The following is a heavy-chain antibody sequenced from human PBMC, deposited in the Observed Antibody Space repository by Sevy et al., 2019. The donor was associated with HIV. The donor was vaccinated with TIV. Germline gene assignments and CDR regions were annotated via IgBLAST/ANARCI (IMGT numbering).Heavy chain of an antibody. CDR1: GFTFSTYS. D-gene: IGHD6-19*01. CDR2: ISSTSSTI. J-gene: IGHJ5*02. Sequence: GGSLRLSCAASGFTFSTYSMNWVRQAPGKGLEWVSYISSTSSTIYYADSVKGRFTISRDNAKNSLYLQMNSLRAEDTAVYYCARVGYRSGWCWFDPWGQGTLVTVSS. V-gene: IGHV3-48*01. CDR3: ARVGYRSGWCWFDP.